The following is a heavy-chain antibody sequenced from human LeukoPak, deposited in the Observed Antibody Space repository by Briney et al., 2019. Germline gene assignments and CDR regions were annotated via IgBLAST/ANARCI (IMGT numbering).Heavy chain of an antibody. CDR1: GFTFSSYA. CDR2: ISGSGGST. D-gene: IGHD1-26*01. V-gene: IGHV3-23*01. CDR3: AEDLPLVGATWPFDY. J-gene: IGHJ4*02. Sequence: GGSLRLSCAASGFTFSSYAMSWVRQAPGKGLEWVSAISGSGGSTYYADSVKGRFTISRDNSKNTLYLQMNSLRAEDTAVYYCAEDLPLVGATWPFDYWGQGTLVTVSS.